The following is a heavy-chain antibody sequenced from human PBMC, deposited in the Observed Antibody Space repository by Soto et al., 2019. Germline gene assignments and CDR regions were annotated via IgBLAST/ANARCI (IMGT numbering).Heavy chain of an antibody. V-gene: IGHV4-31*03. J-gene: IGHJ6*02. CDR2: IYYSGST. CDR3: ARDDRYSSSSVGYYYYGMDV. Sequence: TLSLTCTFSGGSISSGGYYWSWIRQHPGKGLEWIGYIYYSGSTYYNPSLKSRVTISVDTSKNQFSLKLSSVTAADTAVYYCARDDRYSSSSVGYYYYGMDVWGQGTTVTVSS. CDR1: GGSISSGGYY. D-gene: IGHD6-6*01.